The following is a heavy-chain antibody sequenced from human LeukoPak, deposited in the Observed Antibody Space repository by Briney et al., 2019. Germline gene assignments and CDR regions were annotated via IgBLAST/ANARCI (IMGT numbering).Heavy chain of an antibody. Sequence: GGSLRLSCATSGFTLSTSDMHWVRQAPGKGLEWVAFIRSDGSNKNYADSVKGRFTISRDNSKNTLFLQMNSLTPEDTAMYYCAKDVEAYWGQGTLVTVSS. D-gene: IGHD2-21*01. CDR3: AKDVEAY. V-gene: IGHV3-30*02. CDR1: GFTLSTSD. CDR2: IRSDGSNK. J-gene: IGHJ4*02.